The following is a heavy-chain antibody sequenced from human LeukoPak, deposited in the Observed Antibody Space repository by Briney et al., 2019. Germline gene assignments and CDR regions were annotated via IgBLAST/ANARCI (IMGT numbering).Heavy chain of an antibody. CDR1: GFTFSDYY. CDR3: ARGGDLYYFDY. CDR2: ISSSGSTI. J-gene: IGHJ4*02. Sequence: PGGSLRLSCAVSGFTFSDYYMSWIRQTPGKGLEWVSYISSSGSTIYYADSVKGRFPVSRDNAKNSVYVQLNSLRDEDTAVYYCARGGDLYYFDYWGQGTLVTVSS. D-gene: IGHD4-17*01. V-gene: IGHV3-11*01.